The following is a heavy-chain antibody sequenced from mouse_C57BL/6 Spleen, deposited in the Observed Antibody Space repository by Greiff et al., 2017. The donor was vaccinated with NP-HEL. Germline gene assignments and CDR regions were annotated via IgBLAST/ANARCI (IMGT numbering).Heavy chain of an antibody. D-gene: IGHD1-1*01. CDR3: AREGYYYGSSPLDY. CDR2: IYPGDGDT. CDR1: GYAFSSYW. Sequence: VKLQESGAELVKPGASVKISCKASGYAFSSYWMNWVKQRPGKGLEWIGQIYPGDGDTNYNGKFKGKATLTADKSSSTAYMQLSSLTSEDSAVYFCAREGYYYGSSPLDYWGQGTTLTVSS. J-gene: IGHJ2*01. V-gene: IGHV1-80*01.